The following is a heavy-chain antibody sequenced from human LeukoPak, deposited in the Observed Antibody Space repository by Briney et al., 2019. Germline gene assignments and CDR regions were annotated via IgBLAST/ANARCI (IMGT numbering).Heavy chain of an antibody. CDR2: INPNSGGT. D-gene: IGHD2-15*01. J-gene: IGHJ4*02. V-gene: IGHV1-2*02. CDR3: ARGGIVVVVAATLGY. Sequence: ASVKVSCKASGYTFTGYYMHWVRQAPGQGLEWMGCINPNSGGTNYAQKFQGRVTMTRDTSISTAYMELSRLRSDDTAVYYCARGGIVVVVAATLGYWGQGTLVTVSS. CDR1: GYTFTGYY.